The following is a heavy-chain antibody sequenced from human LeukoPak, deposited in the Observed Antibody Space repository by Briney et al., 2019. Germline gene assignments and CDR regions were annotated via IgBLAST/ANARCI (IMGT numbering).Heavy chain of an antibody. D-gene: IGHD3/OR15-3a*01. CDR1: GFTFRNYW. CDR3: SRDLGTGRPHDF. Sequence: GGSLRRSCAASGFTFRNYWMTWVRQAPGKGLEGVANLNQYGDHKYYDDSVKVRVTISRDNARDSLYLEMNSLTVEDTAVYFCSRDLGTGRPHDFWGQGTLVTVSS. CDR2: LNQYGDHK. V-gene: IGHV3-7*01. J-gene: IGHJ4*02.